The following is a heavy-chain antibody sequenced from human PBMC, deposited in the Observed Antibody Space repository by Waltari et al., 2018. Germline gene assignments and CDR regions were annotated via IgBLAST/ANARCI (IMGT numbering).Heavy chain of an antibody. Sequence: QVQLQQWGAGLLKPSETLSLTCAVYGGSFSGYYWSWIRQPPGKGLEWIGEINHSGSTNDNPSLKSRVTISVDTSKNQFSLKLSSVTAADTAVYYCARGRTSSVWKYYFDYWGQGTLVTVSS. CDR1: GGSFSGYY. CDR3: ARGRTSSVWKYYFDY. J-gene: IGHJ4*02. CDR2: INHSGST. D-gene: IGHD6-19*01. V-gene: IGHV4-34*01.